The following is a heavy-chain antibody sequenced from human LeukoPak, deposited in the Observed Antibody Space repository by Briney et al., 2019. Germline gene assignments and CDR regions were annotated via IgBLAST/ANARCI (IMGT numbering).Heavy chain of an antibody. V-gene: IGHV4-59*01. CDR3: ARGRLGYAFDI. D-gene: IGHD3-10*01. Sequence: ASETLSLTCTVSGGSISSYYWSWIRQPPGKGLEWIGYIYYSGSTNYNPSLKSRVTISVDTSKNQFSLKLSSVTAADTAVYYCARGRLGYAFDIWGQGTMVTVSS. J-gene: IGHJ3*02. CDR2: IYYSGST. CDR1: GGSISSYY.